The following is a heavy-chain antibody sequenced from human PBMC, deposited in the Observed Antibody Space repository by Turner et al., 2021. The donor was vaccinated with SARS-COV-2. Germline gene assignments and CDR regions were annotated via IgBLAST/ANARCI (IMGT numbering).Heavy chain of an antibody. CDR2: IYYSGST. CDR3: ARTKGYCSSTSCYLDY. CDR1: GGSISSDDYY. V-gene: IGHV4-31*03. Sequence: QVQLQESGPGLVKPSQTLSLTCTVSGGSISSDDYYWSWIRQHPGKGLEWIGYIYYSGSTYYNPSLKSRVTISVDTSKNQFSLKLSYVTAADTAVYYCARTKGYCSSTSCYLDYWGQGTLVTVSS. D-gene: IGHD2-2*01. J-gene: IGHJ4*02.